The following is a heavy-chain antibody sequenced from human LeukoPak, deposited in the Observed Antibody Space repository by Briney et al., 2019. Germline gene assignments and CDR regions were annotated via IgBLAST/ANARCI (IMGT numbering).Heavy chain of an antibody. CDR1: GGSISRYY. J-gene: IGHJ3*02. Sequence: SETLSLTCTVSGGSISRYYWSWIRQPPGKGLEWIGYISYSGSTNYNPSLKSRVTISVDTSKNQFSLKLSSVTAADTAVYYCARLPAAMYAFDIWGQGTMVTVSS. D-gene: IGHD2-2*01. V-gene: IGHV4-59*08. CDR2: ISYSGST. CDR3: ARLPAAMYAFDI.